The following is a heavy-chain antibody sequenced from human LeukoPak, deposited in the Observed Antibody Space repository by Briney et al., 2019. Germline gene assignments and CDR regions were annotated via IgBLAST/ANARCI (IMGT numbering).Heavy chain of an antibody. CDR3: ARHMAVRGFIKTYFDY. V-gene: IGHV1-2*02. Sequence: VSVKVSCKASGYTFTGYYIHWVRQAPGQGLEWMGWINPNSGGTNYAQNLQDRVTMTRDTSISTAYMELNRLRSDDTAVYYCARHMAVRGFIKTYFDYWGQGTLVTVSS. J-gene: IGHJ4*02. CDR1: GYTFTGYY. D-gene: IGHD3-10*01. CDR2: INPNSGGT.